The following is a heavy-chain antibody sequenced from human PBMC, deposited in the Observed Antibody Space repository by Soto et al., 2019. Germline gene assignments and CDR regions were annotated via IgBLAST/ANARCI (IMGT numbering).Heavy chain of an antibody. J-gene: IGHJ6*02. Sequence: SETLSLTCTVSGGSISSSSYYWGWIRRPPGKGLEWIGSIYYSGSTYYNPSLKSRVTISVDTPKNQFSLKLSSVTAADTAVYYCARLVPYYYYGMDVWGQGTTVTVSS. V-gene: IGHV4-39*01. CDR2: IYYSGST. CDR1: GGSISSSSYY. CDR3: ARLVPYYYYGMDV. D-gene: IGHD3-10*01.